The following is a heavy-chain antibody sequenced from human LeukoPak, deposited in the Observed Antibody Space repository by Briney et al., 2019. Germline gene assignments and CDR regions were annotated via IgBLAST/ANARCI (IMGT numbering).Heavy chain of an antibody. CDR3: ARDHCTSYYGMDV. D-gene: IGHD2-21*01. CDR2: IYSSGST. V-gene: IGHV4-61*02. CDR1: GGSISSGTFY. Sequence: SQTLSLTCTVSGGSISSGTFYWSWIRQPAGKGLESIGRIYSSGSTNYNPSLKSRVTISIDASKNQFSLKLSSVTAADSAVYYCARDHCTSYYGMDVWGQGTSVIVSS. J-gene: IGHJ6*02.